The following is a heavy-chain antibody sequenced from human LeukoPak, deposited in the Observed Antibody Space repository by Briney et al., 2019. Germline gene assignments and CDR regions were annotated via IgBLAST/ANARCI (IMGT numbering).Heavy chain of an antibody. CDR2: IYTSGST. CDR1: GGSISSYF. D-gene: IGHD6-13*01. CDR3: ARWSVRGAWFGYSSSWHEGYYFDY. V-gene: IGHV4-4*07. J-gene: IGHJ4*02. Sequence: PSETLSLTCTVSGGSISSYFWSWIRQPAGKGLEWIGRIYTSGSTNYNPSLKSRVTMSVDTSKNQFSLKLSSVTAADTAVYYCARWSVRGAWFGYSSSWHEGYYFDYWGQGTLVTVSS.